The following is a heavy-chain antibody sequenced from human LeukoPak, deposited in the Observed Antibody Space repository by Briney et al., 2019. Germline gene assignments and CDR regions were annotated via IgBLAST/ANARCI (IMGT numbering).Heavy chain of an antibody. V-gene: IGHV4-39*01. Sequence: SETLSLTCTVSGGSISSSSYYWGWIRQPPGKGLEWIGSIYYSGSTYYNPSLKSRVTISVDTSKNQFSLKLSSVTAADTAVYYCARRHFYYYGMDVWGQGTTVTVSS. J-gene: IGHJ6*02. CDR1: GGSISSSSYY. CDR3: ARRHFYYYGMDV. CDR2: IYYSGST.